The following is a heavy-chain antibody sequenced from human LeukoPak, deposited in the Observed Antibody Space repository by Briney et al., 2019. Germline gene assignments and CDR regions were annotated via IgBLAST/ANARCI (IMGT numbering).Heavy chain of an antibody. J-gene: IGHJ4*02. CDR3: ARGKVDTAQRAEFDY. CDR1: GYTFTSYG. Sequence: GASVKVSCKASGYTFTSYGISWVRQAPGQGLEWMGWISAYNGNTNYAQKLQGRVTMTTDTSTSTAYMELRSLRSDDTAVYYCARGKVDTAQRAEFDYWGQGTLVTVSS. D-gene: IGHD5-18*01. V-gene: IGHV1-18*01. CDR2: ISAYNGNT.